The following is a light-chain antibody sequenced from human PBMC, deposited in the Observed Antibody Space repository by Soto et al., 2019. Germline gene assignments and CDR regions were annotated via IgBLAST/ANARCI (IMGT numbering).Light chain of an antibody. CDR2: EVS. CDR3: SSYTSSSTYVV. Sequence: QSALTQPASVSGSPGQSITISCTGTSSDVGGYNYVSWYQQYPGKAPKLMIYEVSYRPSGVSNRFSGSKSGNTASLTISGLQTEDEADYYCSSYTSSSTYVVFGGGTKLTVL. J-gene: IGLJ2*01. CDR1: SSDVGGYNY. V-gene: IGLV2-14*01.